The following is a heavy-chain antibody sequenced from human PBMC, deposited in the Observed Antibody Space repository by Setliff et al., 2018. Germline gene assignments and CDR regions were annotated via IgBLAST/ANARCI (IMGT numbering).Heavy chain of an antibody. J-gene: IGHJ4*02. CDR1: GGSSSSHY. Sequence: SETLSLTCTVSGGSSSSHYWSWIRQPPGKGLEWIGYIHYSGTTNYNPSLKSRVTLSLDTAKNQFSLELRAVTAADTALYYCARENGYCSGGACYFMFDYWGQGTQVTVS. CDR2: IHYSGTT. V-gene: IGHV4-59*11. D-gene: IGHD2-15*01. CDR3: ARENGYCSGGACYFMFDY.